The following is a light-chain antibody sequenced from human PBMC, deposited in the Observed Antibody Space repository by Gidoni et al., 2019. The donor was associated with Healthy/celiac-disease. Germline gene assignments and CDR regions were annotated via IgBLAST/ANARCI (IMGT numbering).Light chain of an antibody. CDR1: ALPKQY. V-gene: IGLV3-25*03. CDR2: KDS. CDR3: QSADSSGTYGV. Sequence: SYELTQPPSVSVSPGQTARITCSGDALPKQYAYWYQQKPGQAPLLVIYKDSERPSGIPERFSGSRSGTTVTLTISGVQAEDEADYYCQSADSSGTYGVFGGGTKLTVL. J-gene: IGLJ3*02.